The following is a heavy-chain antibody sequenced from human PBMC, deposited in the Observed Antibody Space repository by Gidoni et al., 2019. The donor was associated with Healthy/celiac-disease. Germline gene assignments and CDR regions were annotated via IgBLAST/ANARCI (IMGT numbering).Heavy chain of an antibody. CDR2: ISYDGSNK. V-gene: IGHV3-30*18. CDR1: GFTFSSNG. CDR3: ANVGSYGDYEVSDY. Sequence: QVQLLESGGGVVQPGSSLRLSCHASGFTFSSNGMHWVRQAPGKGLEWVAVISYDGSNKYYADYVKGRFTISRDNSKNTLYLQMTSLRAADTAVYYCANVGSYGDYEVSDYWGQGTLVTVSS. D-gene: IGHD4-17*01. J-gene: IGHJ4*02.